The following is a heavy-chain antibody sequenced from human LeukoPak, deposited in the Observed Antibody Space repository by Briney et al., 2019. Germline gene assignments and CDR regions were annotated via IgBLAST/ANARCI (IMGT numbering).Heavy chain of an antibody. CDR3: VRDGRSGWHFDY. J-gene: IGHJ4*02. D-gene: IGHD6-19*01. Sequence: SGGSLRLSCAASGFTFSSYWMSWVRQAPGKGLEWVANIKQDGSEKYYVDSVKGRFTNSRDNVENSMFLQMNSLRAEDTAVYYCVRDGRSGWHFDYWGQGALVTVSS. CDR1: GFTFSSYW. V-gene: IGHV3-7*01. CDR2: IKQDGSEK.